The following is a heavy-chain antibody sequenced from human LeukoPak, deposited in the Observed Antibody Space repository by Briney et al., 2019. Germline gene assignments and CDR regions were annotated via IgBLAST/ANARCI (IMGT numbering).Heavy chain of an antibody. V-gene: IGHV4-59*11. Sequence: SETLSLSCTVSGGSISSHYWSWIREPPGKGLERIGYIYYSGSTNYNPSLKSRVTISVDTSKIQFSLKLSSVTAADTAVYYCARASTLYSLGKYYYYMDVWGKGTTVTVSS. CDR1: GGSISSHY. J-gene: IGHJ6*03. CDR3: ARASTLYSLGKYYYYMDV. CDR2: IYYSGST. D-gene: IGHD1-26*01.